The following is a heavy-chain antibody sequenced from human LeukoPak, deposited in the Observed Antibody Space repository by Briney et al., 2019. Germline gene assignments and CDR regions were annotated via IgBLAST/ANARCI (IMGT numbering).Heavy chain of an antibody. Sequence: GASAKAFCKASGYNFISYYMHWVRQAPGQGLEWMGIINPSGGSTSYAQKCQDRVTMTRDTSTSTVYMELSSLKSEDTAVYYCAREDVVLVDAVRYYYYGMDVWGQGTTVTVSS. V-gene: IGHV1-46*01. CDR3: AREDVVLVDAVRYYYYGMDV. CDR2: INPSGGST. J-gene: IGHJ6*02. D-gene: IGHD2-8*01. CDR1: GYNFISYY.